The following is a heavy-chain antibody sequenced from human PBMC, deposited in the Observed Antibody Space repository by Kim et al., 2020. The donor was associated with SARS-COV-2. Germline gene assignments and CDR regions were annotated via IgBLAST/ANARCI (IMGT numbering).Heavy chain of an antibody. J-gene: IGHJ4*02. CDR1: GFTFSNYA. D-gene: IGHD2-2*01. Sequence: GGSLRLSCAASGFTFSNYAMNWVRQAPGKGLEWVSRISGDGGGTYYADSVKGRFTISRDNSKDTLYLKMNSLRVDDTAVYYCAIPDSTSLYCLDYWGQGSLVTVSS. V-gene: IGHV3-23*01. CDR2: ISGDGGGT. CDR3: AIPDSTSLYCLDY.